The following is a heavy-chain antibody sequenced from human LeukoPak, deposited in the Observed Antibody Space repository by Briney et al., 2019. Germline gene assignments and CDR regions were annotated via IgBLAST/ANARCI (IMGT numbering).Heavy chain of an antibody. J-gene: IGHJ4*02. CDR1: GYTFTSYG. Sequence: GSVKVSCKASGYTFTSYGISWVRQAPGQGLEWMGWISAYNGNTNYARKLQGRVTMTTDTSTSTAYMELRSLRSDDTAVYYCARDVTMVRGVITQGFDYWGQGTLVTVSS. V-gene: IGHV1-18*01. CDR2: ISAYNGNT. CDR3: ARDVTMVRGVITQGFDY. D-gene: IGHD3-10*01.